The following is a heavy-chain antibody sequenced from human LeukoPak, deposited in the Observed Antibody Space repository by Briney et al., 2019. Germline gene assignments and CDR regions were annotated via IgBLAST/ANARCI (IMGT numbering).Heavy chain of an antibody. D-gene: IGHD1-26*01. Sequence: SETLSLTCTVSGGSISSGGYYWSWIRQHPGKGLEWIGYIYYSGSTYYNPSLKSRVTISVDTSKNQFSLKLSSVTAADTAVYYCARGRRDRGGSYYYYYYGMDVWGQGTTVTVSS. CDR1: GGSISSGGYY. CDR3: ARGRRDRGGSYYYYYYGMDV. CDR2: IYYSGST. V-gene: IGHV4-31*03. J-gene: IGHJ6*02.